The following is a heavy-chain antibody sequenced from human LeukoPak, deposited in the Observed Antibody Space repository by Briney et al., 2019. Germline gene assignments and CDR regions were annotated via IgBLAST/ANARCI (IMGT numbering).Heavy chain of an antibody. CDR2: ISGSGGST. J-gene: IGHJ4*02. CDR1: GFTFSSYA. Sequence: GGSLRLSCAASGFTFSSYAMSWVRQAPGKGLEWVSAISGSGGSTYYADSVKGRFTISRDSSKNTLYLQMNSLRAEDTAVYYCAKEGSIWSGYYIDYWGQGTLVTVSS. V-gene: IGHV3-23*01. CDR3: AKEGSIWSGYYIDY. D-gene: IGHD3-3*01.